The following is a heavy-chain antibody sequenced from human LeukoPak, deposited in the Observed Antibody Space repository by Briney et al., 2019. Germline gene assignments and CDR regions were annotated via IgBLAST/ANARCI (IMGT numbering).Heavy chain of an antibody. D-gene: IGHD3-16*01. V-gene: IGHV3-48*03. J-gene: IGHJ4*02. Sequence: GGSLRLSCAASGFTFSSFDLNWVRQAPGKGLEWVSYISSSDTTIYYGDSVKGRFTISRDNAKNSLYLQTNSLRAEDTAVYYCARGNYVFPKYYFDYWGQGTLVTVSS. CDR1: GFTFSSFD. CDR3: ARGNYVFPKYYFDY. CDR2: ISSSDTTI.